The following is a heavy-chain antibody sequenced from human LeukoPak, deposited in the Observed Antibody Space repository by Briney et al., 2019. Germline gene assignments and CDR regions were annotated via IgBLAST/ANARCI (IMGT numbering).Heavy chain of an antibody. CDR3: ARWNSDAFDI. J-gene: IGHJ3*02. D-gene: IGHD1-7*01. CDR1: GYTFTGYY. Sequence: ASVKVSCEASGYTFTGYYMHWVRQAPGQGLEWMGRINLNNGGTNYAQNFQGRVTMTRDTSISTAYMELSRLRSDDTAVYYCARWNSDAFDIWGQGTMVTVSS. CDR2: INLNNGGT. V-gene: IGHV1-2*06.